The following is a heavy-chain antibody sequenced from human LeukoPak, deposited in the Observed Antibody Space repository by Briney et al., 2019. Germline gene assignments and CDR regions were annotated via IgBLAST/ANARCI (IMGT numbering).Heavy chain of an antibody. CDR2: INHNGST. V-gene: IGHV4-34*01. D-gene: IGHD3-10*01. CDR1: GGSFSGYY. J-gene: IGHJ4*02. CDR3: ARGRYGSALDY. Sequence: SETLSLTCAVYGGSFSGYYWSWIRQPPGKGLEWIGEINHNGSTNYNPSLKSRVTISVDTSKNQFSLKLSSVTAADTAVYYCARGRYGSALDYWGQGTLVTVSS.